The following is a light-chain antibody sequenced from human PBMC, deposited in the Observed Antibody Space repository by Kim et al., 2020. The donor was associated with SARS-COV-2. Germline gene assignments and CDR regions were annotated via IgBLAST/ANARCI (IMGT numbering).Light chain of an antibody. J-gene: IGLJ1*01. CDR3: AAWDDSLNGYFV. Sequence: QSVLTQPPSASGTPGQRVTISCSGSRSNIGSNTVNWYQHLPGTAPKLLIYSNNQRPSGVPDRFSGSKSGTSASLAISGLQSEDEADYYCAAWDDSLNGYFVFGTGTKVTVL. CDR2: SNN. CDR1: RSNIGSNT. V-gene: IGLV1-44*01.